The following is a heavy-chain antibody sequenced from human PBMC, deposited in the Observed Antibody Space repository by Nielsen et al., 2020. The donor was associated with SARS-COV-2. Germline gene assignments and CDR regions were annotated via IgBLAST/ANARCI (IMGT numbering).Heavy chain of an antibody. CDR3: AKDRAIFMIYFTRGGPDY. J-gene: IGHJ4*02. CDR1: GFSFNNYG. D-gene: IGHD3/OR15-3a*01. V-gene: IGHV3-30*18. Sequence: GESLKISCAASGFSFNNYGMHWVRQAPGKGLEWVAYISYEGSKQFYGDSVKGRFTISRDFSKSTLYLQMNSLRPEDTATYYCAKDRAIFMIYFTRGGPDYWGQGTLVTVSS. CDR2: ISYEGSKQ.